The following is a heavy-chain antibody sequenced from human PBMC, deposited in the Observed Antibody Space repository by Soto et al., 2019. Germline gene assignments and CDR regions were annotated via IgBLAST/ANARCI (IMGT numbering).Heavy chain of an antibody. CDR1: GFTFSSYA. Sequence: GGSLRLSCAASGFTFSSYAMIWVRQAPGEGLEWVSTISGNGVSTYYADSVRGRFTIARDNSKNILFLQMNSLRAEDTAVYYCAKAYSSSWYDDYWGQGTLVTVSS. CDR3: AKAYSSSWYDDY. J-gene: IGHJ4*02. V-gene: IGHV3-23*01. CDR2: ISGNGVST. D-gene: IGHD6-13*01.